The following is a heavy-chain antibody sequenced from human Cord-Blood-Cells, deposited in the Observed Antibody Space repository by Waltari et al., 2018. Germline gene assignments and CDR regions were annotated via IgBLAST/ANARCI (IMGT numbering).Heavy chain of an antibody. CDR2: IYHSGST. Sequence: QVQLQESGPGLVTPSATLSLPCTVSGYSISRGYYWGWIRQPPGKGLEWIGSIYHSGSTYYNPSLKSRVTISVDTSKNQFSLKLSSVTAADTAVYYCARVLGAAAAGTHDAFDIWGQGTMVTVSS. CDR1: GYSISRGYY. J-gene: IGHJ3*02. CDR3: ARVLGAAAAGTHDAFDI. D-gene: IGHD6-13*01. V-gene: IGHV4-38-2*02.